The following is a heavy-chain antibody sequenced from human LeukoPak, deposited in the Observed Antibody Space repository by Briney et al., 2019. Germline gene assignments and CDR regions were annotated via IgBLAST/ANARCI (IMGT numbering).Heavy chain of an antibody. CDR2: ISHSGST. Sequence: PSETLSLTCAVYGGSFSGYYWSWIRQPPGKGLEWIGEISHSGSTNYNPSLKSRVTISVDTSKNQFSLKLSSVTAADTAVYYCAISSYYYGMDVWGQGTTVTVSS. CDR1: GGSFSGYY. J-gene: IGHJ6*02. CDR3: AISSYYYGMDV. V-gene: IGHV4-34*01.